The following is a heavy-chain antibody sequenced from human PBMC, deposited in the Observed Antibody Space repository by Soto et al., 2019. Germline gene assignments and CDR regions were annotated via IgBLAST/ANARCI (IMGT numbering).Heavy chain of an antibody. D-gene: IGHD6-6*01. J-gene: IGHJ4*02. CDR1: GFTFSSYA. Sequence: GGSLRLSCAASGFTFSSYAMSWVRQAPGKGLEWVSAISGSGGSTYYADSVKGRFTISRDNSKNTLYLQMNSLRAEDTAVYYCAKRRSRYSSSSALFDYWGQGTLVTVSS. CDR2: ISGSGGST. V-gene: IGHV3-23*01. CDR3: AKRRSRYSSSSALFDY.